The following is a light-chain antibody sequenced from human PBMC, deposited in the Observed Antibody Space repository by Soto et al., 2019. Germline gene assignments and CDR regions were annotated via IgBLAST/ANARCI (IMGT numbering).Light chain of an antibody. CDR2: DAS. Sequence: EIVVTQSPATLSLSPGERATLSCRASQSVSTLLAWYQQKPGQAPRLLIYDASNRATGIPARFSGSGSGTDFTLTISSLEPEDFAVYYCQQRSNWIFTFGPGTKVDMK. CDR1: QSVSTL. CDR3: QQRSNWIFT. V-gene: IGKV3-11*01. J-gene: IGKJ3*01.